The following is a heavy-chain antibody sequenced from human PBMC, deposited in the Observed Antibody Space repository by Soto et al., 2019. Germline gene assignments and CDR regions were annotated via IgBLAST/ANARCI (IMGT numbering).Heavy chain of an antibody. CDR1: GFTFSSYG. V-gene: IGHV3-33*01. D-gene: IGHD3-3*01. Sequence: GGSLRLSCAASGFTFSSYGMHWVRQAPGKGLEWVAGIWYDGSNKYYADSVKGRFTISRDNSKNTLYLQMNSLRAEDTAVYYCARSSHYYDFWSGYRHYYYGMDVWGQGTTVTVSS. CDR2: IWYDGSNK. J-gene: IGHJ6*02. CDR3: ARSSHYYDFWSGYRHYYYGMDV.